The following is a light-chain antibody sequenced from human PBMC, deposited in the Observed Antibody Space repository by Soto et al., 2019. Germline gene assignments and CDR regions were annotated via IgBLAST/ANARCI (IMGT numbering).Light chain of an antibody. CDR1: QSVSSNY. Sequence: EVVLTQSPGTLSLSPGERATLSCRASQSVSSNYLAWYQRIPGQAPRLPLYGASSRATGIPDRFSGSGSGTDFTLTISRLEPEDVAVYYCQYYGGEPYSTFGQGTKLEIK. V-gene: IGKV3-20*01. J-gene: IGKJ2*01. CDR2: GAS. CDR3: QYYGGEPYST.